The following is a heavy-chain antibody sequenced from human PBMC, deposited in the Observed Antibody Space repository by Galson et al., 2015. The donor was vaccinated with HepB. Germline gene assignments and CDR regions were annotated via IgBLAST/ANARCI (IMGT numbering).Heavy chain of an antibody. Sequence: SLRLSCAASGFTFSSFGIHWVRQAPGKGLEWVAVISFDGSNKYYADSVKGRFTISRDNSKNTLYLQMNSLRTEDTAVYYCARDHRRMDFDRNPYYYYYYMDVWGKGATVTVSS. CDR1: GFTFSSFG. CDR2: ISFDGSNK. D-gene: IGHD1-14*01. V-gene: IGHV3-30*03. J-gene: IGHJ6*03. CDR3: ARDHRRMDFDRNPYYYYYYMDV.